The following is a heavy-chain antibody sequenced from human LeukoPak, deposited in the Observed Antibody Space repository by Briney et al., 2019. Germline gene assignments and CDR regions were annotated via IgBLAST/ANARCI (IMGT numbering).Heavy chain of an antibody. CDR1: GFTFSSYA. CDR3: ARDYYYDSSGYSDNFDY. D-gene: IGHD3-22*01. J-gene: IGHJ4*02. Sequence: PGGSLRLSCAASGFTFSSYAMHWVRQAPGKGLEWVAVISYDGSDKYYADSVKGRFTISRDNSKNTLYLQMNSLRAEDTAVYYCARDYYYDSSGYSDNFDYWGQGTLVTVSS. CDR2: ISYDGSDK. V-gene: IGHV3-30-3*01.